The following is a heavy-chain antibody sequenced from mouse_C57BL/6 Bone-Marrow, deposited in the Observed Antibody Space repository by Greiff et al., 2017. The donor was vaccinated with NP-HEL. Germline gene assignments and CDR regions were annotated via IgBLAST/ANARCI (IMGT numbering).Heavy chain of an antibody. CDR1: GYTFTDYY. V-gene: IGHV1-26*01. J-gene: IGHJ2*01. Sequence: EVQLQQSRPELVKPGASVKISCKASGYTFTDYYMNWVKQSHGKSLEWIGDINPNNGGTSYNQKFKGKDTLTVDKSSSTAYMELRSLTSADTAVYYCARGDGSSYAVLYFDYWGQGTTLTVSS. D-gene: IGHD1-1*01. CDR2: INPNNGGT. CDR3: ARGDGSSYAVLYFDY.